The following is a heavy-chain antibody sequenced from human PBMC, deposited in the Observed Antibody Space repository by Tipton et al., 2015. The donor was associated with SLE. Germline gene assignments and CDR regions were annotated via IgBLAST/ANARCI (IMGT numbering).Heavy chain of an antibody. D-gene: IGHD3-10*01. CDR1: GGSFSGYY. Sequence: TLSLTCAVYGGSFSGYYWSWIRQLPGKGLEWIGEIHHSGITNYNPSLKSRVTISVDTSKNQFSLKLSSVTAADTAVYYCARGRRITMVRGVEFDYWGQGTMVTVS. CDR2: IHHSGIT. V-gene: IGHV4-34*01. J-gene: IGHJ4*02. CDR3: ARGRRITMVRGVEFDY.